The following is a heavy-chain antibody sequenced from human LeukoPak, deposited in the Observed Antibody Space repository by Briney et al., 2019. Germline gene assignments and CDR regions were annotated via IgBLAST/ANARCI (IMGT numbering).Heavy chain of an antibody. Sequence: ASVKVSCKASGHTLTEISMHWVRQAPGKGFEWMGGVDPEDGETIYAQKLQGRVTMTTDTSTSTAYMELRSLRSDDTAVYYCARDLLGKIAAAGTCDYWGQGTLVTVSS. CDR3: ARDLLGKIAAAGTCDY. V-gene: IGHV1-24*01. CDR2: VDPEDGET. CDR1: GHTLTEIS. J-gene: IGHJ4*02. D-gene: IGHD6-13*01.